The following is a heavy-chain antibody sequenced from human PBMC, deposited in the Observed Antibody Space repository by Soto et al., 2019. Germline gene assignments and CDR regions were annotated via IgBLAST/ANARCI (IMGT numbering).Heavy chain of an antibody. CDR2: ISYDGSNK. D-gene: IGHD6-13*01. CDR3: AKEGSSWRYYYYGMDV. Sequence: GGSLRLSCAASGFTFSSYGMHWVRQAPGKGLEWVAVISYDGSNKYYADSVKGRFTISRDNSKNTLYLQMNSLRAEDTAVYYCAKEGSSWRYYYYGMDVWGQGTTVTVSS. V-gene: IGHV3-30*18. J-gene: IGHJ6*02. CDR1: GFTFSSYG.